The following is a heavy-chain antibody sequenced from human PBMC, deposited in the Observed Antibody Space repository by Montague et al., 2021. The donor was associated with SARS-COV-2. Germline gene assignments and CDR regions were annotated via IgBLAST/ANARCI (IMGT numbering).Heavy chain of an antibody. CDR1: GGPIRSGSYY. Sequence: TLSLTCTVSGGPIRSGSYYWSWIRQPAGKGLEWIGCIYSSGSTNYNPSLKSRVTMSVDTSKNQFSLKVSSVTAADTAVYYCARDYGDYSYYYGLDVWGRGTTVTVSS. CDR2: IYSSGST. V-gene: IGHV4-61*02. D-gene: IGHD4-17*01. CDR3: ARDYGDYSYYYGLDV. J-gene: IGHJ6*02.